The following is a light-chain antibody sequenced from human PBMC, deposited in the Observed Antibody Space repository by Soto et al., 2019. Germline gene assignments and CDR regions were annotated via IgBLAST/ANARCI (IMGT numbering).Light chain of an antibody. J-gene: IGKJ4*02. CDR1: QDISSW. Sequence: DIQMTQSPSSVSASVGDRVTITCRASQDISSWLAWYQQKPGNAPKVLIFAASTLQRGVPSRFSCSGSGTDFTLTISSLQPEDFATYYCQQSYSTPLTFGGGTKVEIK. CDR3: QQSYSTPLT. CDR2: AAS. V-gene: IGKV1-12*01.